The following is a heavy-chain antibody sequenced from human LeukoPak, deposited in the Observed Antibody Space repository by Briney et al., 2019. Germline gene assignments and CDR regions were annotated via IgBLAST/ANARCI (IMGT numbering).Heavy chain of an antibody. CDR3: ARGDARTMIVVVNAIDY. Sequence: ASVTVSFMASGYTFTGYYMHWVRQPPGQGLEWMGWINPNSGGTNYAQKFQGRVTMTSDTSISTDYMELSRLRSDDKAGYYCARGDARTMIVVVNAIDYWGEGDLVTVSS. J-gene: IGHJ4*02. D-gene: IGHD3-22*01. CDR2: INPNSGGT. V-gene: IGHV1-2*02. CDR1: GYTFTGYY.